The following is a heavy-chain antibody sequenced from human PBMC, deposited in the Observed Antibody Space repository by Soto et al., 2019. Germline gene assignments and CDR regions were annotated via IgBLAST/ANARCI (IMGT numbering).Heavy chain of an antibody. CDR2: IIPIFGTA. J-gene: IGHJ6*02. D-gene: IGHD1-20*01. Sequence: QVQLVQSGAEVKKPGSSVKVSCKASGGTFSSYAISWVRQAPGQGLEWMGGIIPIFGTANYAQKFQGRVTITADESTSTAYMELSSLRSEDTAVYYCAREKSRGYNWNDGDYYYGMDVWGQGTMVTVSS. V-gene: IGHV1-69*12. CDR1: GGTFSSYA. CDR3: AREKSRGYNWNDGDYYYGMDV.